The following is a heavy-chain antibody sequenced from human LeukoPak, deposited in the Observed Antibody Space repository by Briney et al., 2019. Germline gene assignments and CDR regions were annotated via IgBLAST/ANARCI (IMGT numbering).Heavy chain of an antibody. CDR2: ISYDGSNK. D-gene: IGHD4-17*01. V-gene: IGHV3-30*18. J-gene: IGHJ4*02. Sequence: PGRSLRLSCAASGFTFSSYGMHWVRQAPGKGLEWVAVISYDGSNKYYADSVKGRFTISRDNSKNTLYLQMKSLRAEDTAVYYCEKEISPYGDFDSWGQGALVTVSS. CDR3: EKEISPYGDFDS. CDR1: GFTFSSYG.